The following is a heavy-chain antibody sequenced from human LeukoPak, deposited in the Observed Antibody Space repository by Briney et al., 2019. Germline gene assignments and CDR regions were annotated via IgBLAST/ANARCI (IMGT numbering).Heavy chain of an antibody. CDR1: GDSVSSNRVA. D-gene: IGHD5-12*01. J-gene: IGHJ5*02. Sequence: SRTLSLTCAISGDSVSSNRVAWNWIRQSPSRGLEWLGRTYYRSKWYNDYAVSVKSRITINPDTSKDQFSLQLNSVTPEGTAVYYCARGRGVATIRFWFDPWGQGTLVTVSS. V-gene: IGHV6-1*01. CDR2: TYYRSKWYN. CDR3: ARGRGVATIRFWFDP.